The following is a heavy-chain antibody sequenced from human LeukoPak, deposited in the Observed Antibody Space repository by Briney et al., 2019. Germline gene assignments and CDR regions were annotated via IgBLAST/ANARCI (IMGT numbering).Heavy chain of an antibody. V-gene: IGHV3-48*03. CDR3: ANFPNYYYYGMDV. Sequence: GGSLKLSCAASGFTFSSYEMNWVRQAPGKGLEWVSYISSSGSTIYYADSVEGRFTISRDNAKNSLYLQMNSLRAEDTAVYYCANFPNYYYYGMDVWGKGTTVTVSS. CDR1: GFTFSSYE. J-gene: IGHJ6*04. CDR2: ISSSGSTI.